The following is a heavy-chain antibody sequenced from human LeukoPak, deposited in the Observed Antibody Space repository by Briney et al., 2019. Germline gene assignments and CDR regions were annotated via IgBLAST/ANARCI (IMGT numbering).Heavy chain of an antibody. D-gene: IGHD3-3*01. V-gene: IGHV3-NL1*01. CDR2: FGHNGGIT. CDR1: GFTFSSYG. Sequence: GGSLRLSCAASGFTFSSYGMHWVRQAPGKGLEWVSGFGHNGGITYSDSVKGRFTISRDNSKNTLFLQMNSLRADDTAVYFCAKQAGWGGYFSFLPFDFWGRGTLVTVSS. J-gene: IGHJ4*02. CDR3: AKQAGWGGYFSFLPFDF.